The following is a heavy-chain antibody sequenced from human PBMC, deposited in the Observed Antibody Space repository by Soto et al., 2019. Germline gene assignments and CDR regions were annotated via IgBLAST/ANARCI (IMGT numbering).Heavy chain of an antibody. J-gene: IGHJ4*02. V-gene: IGHV3-23*01. CDR1: GFTFSNYA. CDR2: ISSSGGNT. CDR3: GKIYASSGSYHY. D-gene: IGHD3-22*01. Sequence: EVQLLESGGGLVQPGGSLRLSCAASGFTFSNYAMNWVRQAPGKGLEWVSGISSSGGNTYYADSVKGRFTISRDNSKNTLYQQMTSLRAEETAVYYCGKIYASSGSYHYWGQGTLVTVSS.